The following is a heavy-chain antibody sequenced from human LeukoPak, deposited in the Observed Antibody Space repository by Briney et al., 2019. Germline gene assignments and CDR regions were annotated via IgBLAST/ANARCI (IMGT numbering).Heavy chain of an antibody. V-gene: IGHV3-33*08. CDR3: ARDLHPSGWSDFDY. CDR2: TWYDGSKE. J-gene: IGHJ4*02. Sequence: GGSLRLSCGASGFTFTTHWIHWVRQAPGKGLEWVAVTWYDGSKEYYADSVKGRFTISRDISKNTLYLQMNSLRAEDTAVYYCARDLHPSGWSDFDYWGQGTLVTVSS. D-gene: IGHD6-19*01. CDR1: GFTFTTHW.